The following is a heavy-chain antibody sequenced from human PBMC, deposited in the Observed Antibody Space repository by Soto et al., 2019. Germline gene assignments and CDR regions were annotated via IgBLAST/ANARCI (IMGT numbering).Heavy chain of an antibody. Sequence: GPPVKVSCKASGYTFTSYAMHWVRQAPGQRLEWMGWINAGNGDTKYSQKFQGRVTITRDTSASTAYMELSSLRSEGTAVYYCASGGDGPAYYYYYGMDVWGQGTTVTISS. V-gene: IGHV1-3*01. CDR2: INAGNGDT. CDR1: GYTFTSYA. J-gene: IGHJ6*02. CDR3: ASGGDGPAYYYYYGMDV. D-gene: IGHD2-21*02.